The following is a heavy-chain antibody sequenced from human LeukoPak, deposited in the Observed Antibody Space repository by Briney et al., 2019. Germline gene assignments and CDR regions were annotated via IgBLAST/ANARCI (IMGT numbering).Heavy chain of an antibody. CDR2: MNPNSGNT. CDR1: GYTFTSYG. V-gene: IGHV1-8*02. Sequence: ASGKVSCKASGYTFTSYGISWVRQAPGQGLEWMGWMNPNSGNTGYAQKFQGRVTMTRNTSISTAYMELSSLRSEDTAVYYCVRGGIAVTHYMDVWGKGTTVTISS. J-gene: IGHJ6*03. CDR3: VRGGIAVTHYMDV. D-gene: IGHD4-17*01.